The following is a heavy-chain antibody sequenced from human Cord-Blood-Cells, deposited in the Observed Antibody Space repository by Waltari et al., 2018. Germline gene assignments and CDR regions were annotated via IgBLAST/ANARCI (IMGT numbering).Heavy chain of an antibody. Sequence: QVQLVQSGAEVKKPGASVKVSCKASGYTFTGYYMHWVRQAPGQGLEWMGWINPNSGGTNYAQKFQGRVTMTRDTSISTAYMELSRLRSDDTAVYYCASTTVTTDNYYGMDVWGQGTTVTVSS. J-gene: IGHJ6*02. V-gene: IGHV1-2*02. CDR1: GYTFTGYY. D-gene: IGHD4-17*01. CDR2: INPNSGGT. CDR3: ASTTVTTDNYYGMDV.